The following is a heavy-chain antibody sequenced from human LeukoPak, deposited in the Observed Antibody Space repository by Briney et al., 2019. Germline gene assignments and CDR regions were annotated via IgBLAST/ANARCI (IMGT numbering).Heavy chain of an antibody. CDR3: ARDWGGYSGYDRNWFDP. D-gene: IGHD5-12*01. CDR1: GFIFSNYA. Sequence: GRSLRLSCAASGFIFSNYAMHWVRQAPGKGLEWVAVISKDGNNKYYADSVKGRFTISRDNSKNTLSLQMNSLRTEDTAIYYCARDWGGYSGYDRNWFDPCGQGTLVTVSS. CDR2: ISKDGNNK. J-gene: IGHJ5*02. V-gene: IGHV3-30*04.